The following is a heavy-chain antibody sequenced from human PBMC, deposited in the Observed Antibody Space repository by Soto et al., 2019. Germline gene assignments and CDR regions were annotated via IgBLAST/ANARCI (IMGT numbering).Heavy chain of an antibody. CDR3: ARSPSIVVVPDWFDP. CDR2: ISAYNGNT. V-gene: IGHV1-18*01. Sequence: ASVKVSCKASGHTFTSYGISWVRQAPGQGLEWMGWISAYNGNTNYAQKLQGRVTMTTDTSTSTAYMELRSLRSDDTAVYYCARSPSIVVVPDWFDPWGQGTLVTVSS. J-gene: IGHJ5*02. D-gene: IGHD2-2*01. CDR1: GHTFTSYG.